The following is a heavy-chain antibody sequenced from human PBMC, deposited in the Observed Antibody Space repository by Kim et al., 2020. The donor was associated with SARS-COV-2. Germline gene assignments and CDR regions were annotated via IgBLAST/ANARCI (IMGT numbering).Heavy chain of an antibody. V-gene: IGHV3-23*01. CDR3: AKDTSRYSYGPPGY. CDR1: GFTFSSYA. CDR2: ISGSGGST. Sequence: GGSLRLSCAASGFTFSSYAMSWVRQAPGKGLEWVSAISGSGGSTYYADSVKGRFTISRDNSKNTLYLQMNSLRAEDTAVYYCAKDTSRYSYGPPGYWGQGTLVTVSS. J-gene: IGHJ4*02. D-gene: IGHD5-18*01.